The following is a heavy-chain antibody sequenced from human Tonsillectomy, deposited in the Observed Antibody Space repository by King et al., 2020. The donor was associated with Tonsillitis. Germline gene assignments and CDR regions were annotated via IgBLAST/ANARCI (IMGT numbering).Heavy chain of an antibody. CDR1: GFTFSSYG. J-gene: IGHJ4*02. V-gene: IGHV3-30*18. CDR2: ISYDGSTK. D-gene: IGHD3-22*01. Sequence: VQLVESGGGVVQPGRSLRLSCAASGFTFSSYGMHWVRQAPGKGLDWVAVISYDGSTKYYADSVKGRFTISRDNSKNTLYLQMNSLRAEDATVYYCANHAHYDTSGYYSIDYWGQGTLVTVSS. CDR3: ANHAHYDTSGYYSIDY.